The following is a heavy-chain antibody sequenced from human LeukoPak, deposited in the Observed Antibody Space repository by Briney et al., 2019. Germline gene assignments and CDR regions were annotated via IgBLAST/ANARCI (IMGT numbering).Heavy chain of an antibody. V-gene: IGHV4-59*01. J-gene: IGHJ5*02. CDR3: AIEHDGATYSNL. D-gene: IGHD5-12*01. Sequence: SETLSLTCTVSGGSISGWYWNWIRQPPGKGLEWIGCIHDSGTTNYNPSLKSRVTISLHTSKNQFSLRLTSVTAADTAVYYCAIEHDGATYSNLWGQGTLVAVSS. CDR2: IHDSGTT. CDR1: GGSISGWY.